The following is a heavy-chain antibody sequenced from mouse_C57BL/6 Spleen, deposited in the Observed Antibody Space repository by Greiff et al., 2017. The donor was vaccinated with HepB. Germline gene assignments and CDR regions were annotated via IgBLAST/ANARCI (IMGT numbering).Heavy chain of an antibody. J-gene: IGHJ4*01. V-gene: IGHV2-9-1*01. CDR2: IWTGGGT. CDR3: AIYYEEVNYAMDY. CDR1: GFSLTSYA. D-gene: IGHD1-1*01. Sequence: VKVVESGPGLVAPSQSLSITCTVSGFSLTSYAISWVRQPPGKGLEWLGVIWTGGGTNYNSALKSRLSISKDNSKSQVFLKMNSLQTDDTARYYCAIYYEEVNYAMDYWGQGTSVTVSS.